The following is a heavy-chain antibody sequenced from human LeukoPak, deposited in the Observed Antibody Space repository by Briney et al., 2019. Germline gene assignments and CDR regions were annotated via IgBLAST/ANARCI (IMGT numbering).Heavy chain of an antibody. J-gene: IGHJ4*02. V-gene: IGHV4-4*02. CDR3: AGLVGRYSSSVYYYYFDY. CDR1: GDSINSLDL. D-gene: IGHD1-26*01. Sequence: SGTLSLTCTVSGDSINSLDLWSWVRQPPGKGLEWIGEMYLSGTTHSNPSVKSRVTISIDKSKNQFFLNLSSVTAADTAVYYCAGLVGRYSSSVYYYYFDYWGQGTLVTVSS. CDR2: MYLSGTT.